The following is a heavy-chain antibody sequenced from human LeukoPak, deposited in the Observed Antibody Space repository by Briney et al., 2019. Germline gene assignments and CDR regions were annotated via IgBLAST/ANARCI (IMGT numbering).Heavy chain of an antibody. CDR2: MNPNSGNT. Sequence: ASVKVSCKASGYTFTSYDVNWVRQATGQGLEWMGWMNPNSGNTGLAQKFQGRVTLTRDTSLSAAYMELSNLRSDDTAVYYCARDEVVAAPNYFGMVVWGQGTTVSVSS. V-gene: IGHV1-8*01. D-gene: IGHD2-15*01. J-gene: IGHJ6*02. CDR1: GYTFTSYD. CDR3: ARDEVVAAPNYFGMVV.